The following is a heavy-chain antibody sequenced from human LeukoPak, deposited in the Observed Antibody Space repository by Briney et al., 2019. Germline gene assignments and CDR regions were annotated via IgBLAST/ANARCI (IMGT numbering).Heavy chain of an antibody. Sequence: GGSLRLSCAASGFTFNNSWMSWVRHAPGKGREWVANIKQDGSEKYYVDSVKGRFTISRDNAKKSLNLQMNSLRAEDTAVYYCARVAKGGSYYLEYFQHWGQGTLVTVSS. CDR2: IKQDGSEK. V-gene: IGHV3-7*01. J-gene: IGHJ1*01. CDR1: GFTFNNSW. CDR3: ARVAKGGSYYLEYFQH. D-gene: IGHD1-26*01.